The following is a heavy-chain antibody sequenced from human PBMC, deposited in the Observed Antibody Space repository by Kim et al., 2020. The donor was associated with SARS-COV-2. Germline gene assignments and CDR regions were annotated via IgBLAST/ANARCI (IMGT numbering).Heavy chain of an antibody. CDR3: AREVVPAAKGYFQH. D-gene: IGHD2-2*01. J-gene: IGHJ1*01. CDR1: GYTFTSYG. CDR2: ISAYNGNT. V-gene: IGHV1-18*04. Sequence: ASVKVSCKASGYTFTSYGISWVRQAPGQGLEWMGWISAYNGNTNYAQKLQGTVTMTTDTSTSTAYMELRSLRSDDTAVYYCAREVVPAAKGYFQHWGQGTLVTVSS.